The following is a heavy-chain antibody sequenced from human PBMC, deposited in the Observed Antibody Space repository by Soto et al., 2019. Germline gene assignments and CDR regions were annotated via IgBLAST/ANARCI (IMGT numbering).Heavy chain of an antibody. J-gene: IGHJ6*02. CDR3: ARAGDYKYYYYGMDV. D-gene: IGHD4-17*01. CDR2: IYYSGST. CDR1: GGSVSSYY. Sequence: SETLSLTCTVSGGSVSSYYWSWIRQPPGKGLEWIGYIYYSGSTNYNPSLKSRVTISVDTSKNQFSLKLSSVAAADTAVYYCARAGDYKYYYYGMDVWGQGTTVTVSS. V-gene: IGHV4-59*02.